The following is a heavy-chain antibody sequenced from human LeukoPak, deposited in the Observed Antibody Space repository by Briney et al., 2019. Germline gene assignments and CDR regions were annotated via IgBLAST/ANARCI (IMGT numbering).Heavy chain of an antibody. V-gene: IGHV3-30*18. CDR3: AKDTGYSSGWSGHDY. CDR1: GFTFSSYG. J-gene: IGHJ4*02. D-gene: IGHD6-19*01. Sequence: GGSLRLSCAASGFTFSSYGMHWVRQAPGKGLEWVAVISYDGSNKYYADSVKGRFTISRENSKNTLYLQMNSLRAEDTAVYYCAKDTGYSSGWSGHDYWGQGTLVTVSS. CDR2: ISYDGSNK.